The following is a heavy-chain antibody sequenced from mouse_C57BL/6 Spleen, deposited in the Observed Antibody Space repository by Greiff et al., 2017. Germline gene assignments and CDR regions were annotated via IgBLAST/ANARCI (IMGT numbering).Heavy chain of an antibody. V-gene: IGHV5-17*01. CDR2: ISSGSSTI. D-gene: IGHD2-5*01. Sequence: DVMLVESGGGLVKPGGSLKLSCAASGFTFSDYGMHWVRQAPEKGLEWVAYISSGSSTIYYADTVKGRFTISRDNAKNTLFLQMTSLRSEDAAMYYCARDYYSTYEYFDDWGQGTTLTVSS. J-gene: IGHJ2*01. CDR1: GFTFSDYG. CDR3: ARDYYSTYEYFDD.